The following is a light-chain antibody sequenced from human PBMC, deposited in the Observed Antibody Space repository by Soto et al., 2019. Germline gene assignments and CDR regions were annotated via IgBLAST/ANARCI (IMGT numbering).Light chain of an antibody. J-gene: IGKJ2*01. V-gene: IGKV1-39*01. CDR1: QGIRNN. CDR2: VAT. Sequence: DIQMTQSPSSLSASVGDRVTITCRASQGIRNNLNWYQHKPGKAPELLIYVATSLQSGVPSRFSGSGSGTDFTLTISSLQPEDFATYYCQQSYSIPFTLGQGTKVEMK. CDR3: QQSYSIPFT.